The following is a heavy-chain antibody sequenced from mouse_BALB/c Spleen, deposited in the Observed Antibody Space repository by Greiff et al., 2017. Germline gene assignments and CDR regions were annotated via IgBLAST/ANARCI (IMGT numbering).Heavy chain of an antibody. D-gene: IGHD1-1*01. CDR1: GYAFTNYL. V-gene: IGHV1-54*01. Sequence: QVQLQQSGAELVRPGTSVKVSCKASGYAFTNYLIEWVKQRPGQGLEWIGVINPGSGGTNYNEKFKGKATLTADKSSSTAYMQISSLTSEDSAVYFCARGDGSSRFAYWGQGTLVTVSA. CDR2: INPGSGGT. CDR3: ARGDGSSRFAY. J-gene: IGHJ3*01.